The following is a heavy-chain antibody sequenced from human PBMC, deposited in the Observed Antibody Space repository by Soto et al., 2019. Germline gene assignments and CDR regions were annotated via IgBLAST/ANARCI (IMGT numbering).Heavy chain of an antibody. CDR2: ISHDEGNK. Sequence: QVLLVESGGGVVQPGGSLRLSCAASEFTFSTYPMHGVRQAPGKGLEWVAVISHDEGNKYYGDSMKGRFTISRDNSKNTLYLQMNSLRGADTAVYYCARGASDFWGGYPEIHFFVSWGQGTLVTVSS. D-gene: IGHD3-3*01. V-gene: IGHV3-30-3*01. CDR1: EFTFSTYP. J-gene: IGHJ4*02. CDR3: ARGASDFWGGYPEIHFFVS.